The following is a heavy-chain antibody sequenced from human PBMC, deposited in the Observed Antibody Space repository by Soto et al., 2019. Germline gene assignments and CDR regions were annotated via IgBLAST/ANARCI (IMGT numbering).Heavy chain of an antibody. CDR3: ARLRDNHFDY. CDR1: GYSFTSYW. V-gene: IGHV5-10-1*01. CDR2: IDPSDSYT. D-gene: IGHD4-17*01. Sequence: CESLKISCKGSGYSFTSYWISWVRQMPGKGLEWMGRIDPSDSYTNYSPSFQGHVTISADKSISTAYLQWSSLKASDTAMDYCARLRDNHFDYWGKEPLVTLSS. J-gene: IGHJ4*02.